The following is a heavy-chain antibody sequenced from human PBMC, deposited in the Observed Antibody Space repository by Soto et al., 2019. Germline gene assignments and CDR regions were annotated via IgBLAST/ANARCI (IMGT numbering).Heavy chain of an antibody. CDR3: ARRSRGGGTNYAFDI. V-gene: IGHV4-59*01. CDR2: IYYSGST. J-gene: IGHJ3*02. D-gene: IGHD2-15*01. Sequence: SETLSLTCTVSGGSISCYYWSWIRQPPGKGLEWIGYIYYSGSTNYNSSLKSRVTISVDTSKNQFSLKLSSVTAADTAVYYCARRSRGGGTNYAFDIWGQGTMVTVSS. CDR1: GGSISCYY.